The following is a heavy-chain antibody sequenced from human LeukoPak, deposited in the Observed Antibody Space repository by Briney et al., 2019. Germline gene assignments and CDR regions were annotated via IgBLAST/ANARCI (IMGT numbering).Heavy chain of an antibody. J-gene: IGHJ5*02. CDR3: ARDGGYCSTTSCYDWFDP. Sequence: ASVKVSCKASGYTFTSYYMHWVRQAPGQGLEWMGIINPSGGSTNYAQKFQGRVTMTRDTSTSTLYMELSSLTSEDTAVYYCARDGGYCSTTSCYDWFDPWGQGTLVTVSS. CDR1: GYTFTSYY. CDR2: INPSGGST. V-gene: IGHV1-46*01. D-gene: IGHD2-2*01.